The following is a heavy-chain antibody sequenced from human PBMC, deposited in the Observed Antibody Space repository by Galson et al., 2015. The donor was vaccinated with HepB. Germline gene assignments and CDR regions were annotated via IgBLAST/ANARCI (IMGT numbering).Heavy chain of an antibody. CDR2: ISTNNGNT. D-gene: IGHD4-11*01. J-gene: IGHJ5*02. CDR3: ARSTVTINSDCFDP. Sequence: SVKVSCKASGYSFTSYGISWVRQAPGQGLEWMGWISTNNGNTNYAQNFQGRVTMTTDTSTSTSYLELRSLRSDDTAVYFCARSTVTINSDCFDPWGQGTLVTVSS. V-gene: IGHV1-18*01. CDR1: GYSFTSYG.